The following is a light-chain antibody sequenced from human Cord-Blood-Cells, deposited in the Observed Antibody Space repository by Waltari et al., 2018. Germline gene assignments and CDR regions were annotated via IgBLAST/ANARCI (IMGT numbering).Light chain of an antibody. CDR2: DAS. CDR3: QQYNSYSYT. Sequence: DIQMTQSPSTLSASVGDRVTITCRASQSISSWLAWYQQKPGKAPNLLIYDASSLESGVPSRFSVSGSGTEFTLTISSLQPDDFATYYCQQYNSYSYTFGQGTKLEIK. V-gene: IGKV1-5*01. CDR1: QSISSW. J-gene: IGKJ2*01.